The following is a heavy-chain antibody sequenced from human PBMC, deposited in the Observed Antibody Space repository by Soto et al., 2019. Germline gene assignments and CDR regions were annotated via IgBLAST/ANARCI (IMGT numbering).Heavy chain of an antibody. J-gene: IGHJ2*01. D-gene: IGHD4-4*01. V-gene: IGHV3-23*01. Sequence: EVQLLESGGGLVQPGGSLRLSCAASGFTFSSYAMSWVRQAPGKGLEWVSAISGSGGSTYYADSVKGRFTISRDNSKNTLYLQMNSLRAEDTAAYYCAKDNGLGNYFFRWYFDLWGRGTLVTVSS. CDR3: AKDNGLGNYFFRWYFDL. CDR1: GFTFSSYA. CDR2: ISGSGGST.